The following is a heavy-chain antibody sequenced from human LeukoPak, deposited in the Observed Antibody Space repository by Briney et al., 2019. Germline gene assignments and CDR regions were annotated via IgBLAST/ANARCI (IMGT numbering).Heavy chain of an antibody. Sequence: SETLSLTCTVSGGSISSSSYYWGWIRQPPGKGLEWIGSIYYSGSTYYNPSLKSRATISVDTSKNQFSLKLSSVTAADTAVYYCAREGGGVTPFDYWGQGTLVTVSS. CDR1: GGSISSSSYY. D-gene: IGHD2-8*01. CDR3: AREGGGVTPFDY. J-gene: IGHJ4*02. V-gene: IGHV4-39*07. CDR2: IYYSGST.